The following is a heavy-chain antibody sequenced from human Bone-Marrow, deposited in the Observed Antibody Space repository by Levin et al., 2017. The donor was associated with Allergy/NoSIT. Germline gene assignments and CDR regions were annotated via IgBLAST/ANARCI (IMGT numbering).Heavy chain of an antibody. CDR2: INSDGSST. V-gene: IGHV3-74*01. CDR1: GFTFSSYW. J-gene: IGHJ3*02. Sequence: ETLSLTCAASGFTFSSYWMHWVRQAPGKGLVWVSRINSDGSSTSYADSVKGRFTISRDNAKNTLYLQMNSLRAEDTAVYYCARVHTSARDIWGQGTMVTVSS. D-gene: IGHD3-16*01. CDR3: ARVHTSARDI.